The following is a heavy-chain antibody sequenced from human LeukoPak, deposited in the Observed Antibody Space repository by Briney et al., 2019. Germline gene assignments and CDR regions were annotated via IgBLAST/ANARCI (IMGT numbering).Heavy chain of an antibody. CDR3: ARDRGFGADDS. CDR2: IHKDGNAK. V-gene: IGHV3-7*01. J-gene: IGHJ4*02. D-gene: IGHD3-10*01. Sequence: GGSLRLSCAASGFTFSSYWMSWVRQAPGKGLEWVANIHKDGNAKRYVDSVKGRFTISRDNAKSSLYLQMNSLRVEDTAVYYCARDRGFGADDSWGQGSLVTVSS. CDR1: GFTFSSYW.